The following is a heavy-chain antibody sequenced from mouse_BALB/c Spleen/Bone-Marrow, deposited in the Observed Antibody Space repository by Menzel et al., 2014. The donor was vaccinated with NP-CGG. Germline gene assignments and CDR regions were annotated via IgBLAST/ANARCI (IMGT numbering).Heavy chain of an antibody. CDR2: INPSNGGT. Sequence: QVQLKDSGAELVKPGASVKLSCKASGYTFASYYMYWVKQRPGQGLEWIGEINPSNGGTNFNEKFKSKATPTVDKSSSTAYMQLSSLTSEDSAVYYCTRGRRDAMDYWGQGTSVTVSS. V-gene: IGHV1S81*02. CDR1: GYTFASYY. J-gene: IGHJ4*01. CDR3: TRGRRDAMDY.